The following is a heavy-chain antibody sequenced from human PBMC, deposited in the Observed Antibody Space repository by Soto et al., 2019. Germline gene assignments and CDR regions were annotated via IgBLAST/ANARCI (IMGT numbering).Heavy chain of an antibody. V-gene: IGHV4-39*01. Sequence: PSETLSLTCTVSGGSISSSSYYWGWIRQPPGKGLEWIGSIYYSGSTYYNPSLKSRVTISVDTSKNQFSLKLSSVTAADTAVYYCARDSGSGSYYMFDYWGQGTLVTVSS. CDR3: ARDSGSGSYYMFDY. CDR1: GGSISSSSYY. J-gene: IGHJ4*02. D-gene: IGHD3-10*01. CDR2: IYYSGST.